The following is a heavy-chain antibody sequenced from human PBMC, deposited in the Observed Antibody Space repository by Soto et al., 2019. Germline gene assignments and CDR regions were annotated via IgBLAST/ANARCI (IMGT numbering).Heavy chain of an antibody. CDR3: ARDYDSSGYPRYYFDY. Sequence: QVQLVESGGGVVQTGRSLRLSCAASGFTFSSYGMHWVRQAPGKGLEWVAVIWYDGSNKYYADSVKGRFTISRDNSKNTLYLQMNSLTAEDTAVYYCARDYDSSGYPRYYFDYWGQGTLVTVSS. CDR2: IWYDGSNK. J-gene: IGHJ4*02. CDR1: GFTFSSYG. D-gene: IGHD3-22*01. V-gene: IGHV3-33*01.